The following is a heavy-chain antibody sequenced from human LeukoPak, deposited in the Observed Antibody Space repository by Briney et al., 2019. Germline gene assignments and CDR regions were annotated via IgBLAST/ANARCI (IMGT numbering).Heavy chain of an antibody. CDR3: ARGVATEPVDY. CDR2: ISASGDTT. V-gene: IGHV3-23*01. D-gene: IGHD5-12*01. J-gene: IGHJ4*02. Sequence: GGSLRLSCAASGFTFSSNSMTWVRQTPGKGLEWVSGISASGDTTFYADSVKGRFTISRDISNNTLYLQMNSLRAEDTAVYYCARGVATEPVDYWGQGTLVTVSS. CDR1: GFTFSSNS.